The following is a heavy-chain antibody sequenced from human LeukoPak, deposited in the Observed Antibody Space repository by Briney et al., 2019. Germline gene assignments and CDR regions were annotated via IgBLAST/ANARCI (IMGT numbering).Heavy chain of an antibody. D-gene: IGHD1-26*01. V-gene: IGHV3-21*01. CDR2: ISSSSSYI. Sequence: GGSLRLSCAASGFTFSSYGMNWVRQAPGKGLEWVSSISSSSSYIYYADSVKGRFTISRDNAKNSLYLQMNSLRAEDTAVYYCARDQSGSYYGYFDLWGRGTLVTVSS. CDR3: ARDQSGSYYGYFDL. J-gene: IGHJ2*01. CDR1: GFTFSSYG.